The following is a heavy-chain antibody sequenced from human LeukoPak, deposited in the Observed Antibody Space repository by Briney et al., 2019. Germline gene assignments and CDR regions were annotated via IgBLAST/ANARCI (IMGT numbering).Heavy chain of an antibody. CDR2: ITTGSTDI. J-gene: IGHJ4*02. CDR3: ARDLPGVPIDH. CDR1: GFTLNTYN. Sequence: GGSLRLSCAASGFTLNTYNMNWIRQAPGKGLEWVSSITTGSTDIYYADSLKGRFTISRDDAKNSVYLQMNSLRVEDTAVYYCARDLPGVPIDHWGQGILVTVSS. D-gene: IGHD7-27*01. V-gene: IGHV3-21*06.